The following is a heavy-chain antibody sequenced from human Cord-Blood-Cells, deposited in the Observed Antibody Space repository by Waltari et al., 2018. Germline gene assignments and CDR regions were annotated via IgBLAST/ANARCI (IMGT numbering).Heavy chain of an antibody. CDR2: INHSGST. V-gene: IGHV4-34*01. J-gene: IGHJ5*02. CDR3: ARQGYWFDP. Sequence: QVQLQQWGAGLLKPSETLSLTCAVYGGSFSGYYWSWIRQPPGKGLAWIGEINHSGSTNYNPSVKSRVTISVDTSKSQFSLKLSSVTAADPAVYYCARQGYWFDPWGQGTLVTVSS. CDR1: GGSFSGYY.